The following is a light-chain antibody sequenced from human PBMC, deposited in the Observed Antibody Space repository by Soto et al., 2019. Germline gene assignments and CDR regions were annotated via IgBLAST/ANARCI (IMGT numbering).Light chain of an antibody. J-gene: IGLJ2*01. Sequence: QSVLTQPASVSGSPGQSITISCTGTISDIGGYNFISWYQHHPGKAPKLVIYDVNNRPSGISLRFSGSKSGNTASLTISGLQAEDEADYYCASYTRTTTLVFGGGTKLTVL. CDR2: DVN. CDR1: ISDIGGYNF. CDR3: ASYTRTTTLV. V-gene: IGLV2-14*01.